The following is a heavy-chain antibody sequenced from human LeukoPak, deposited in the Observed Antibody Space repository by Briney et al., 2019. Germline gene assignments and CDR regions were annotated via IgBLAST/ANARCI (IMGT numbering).Heavy chain of an antibody. V-gene: IGHV4-59*01. D-gene: IGHD4-17*01. Sequence: SETLSLTCTVSGGSISSYYWSWIRQPPGKGLEWIGYIYYSGSTNYNPSLKSRVTIPVDTSKNQFSLKLSSVTAADTAVYYCARVGALGNYGYYYYYMDVWGKGTTVTVSS. CDR3: ARVGALGNYGYYYYYMDV. J-gene: IGHJ6*03. CDR1: GGSISSYY. CDR2: IYYSGST.